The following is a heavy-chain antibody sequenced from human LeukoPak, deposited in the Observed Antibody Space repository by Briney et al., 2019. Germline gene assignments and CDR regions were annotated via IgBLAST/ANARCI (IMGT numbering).Heavy chain of an antibody. CDR2: INPSSGGT. CDR3: ARDTSGYSGYMDV. V-gene: IGHV1-2*02. Sequence: GASVKVTCKASGYTFTGYYMHWVRQAPGQGLEWMGWINPSSGGTNYAQKLQGRVTMTTDTSTSTAYMELRSLRSDDTAVYYCARDTSGYSGYMDVWGKGTTVTISS. J-gene: IGHJ6*03. CDR1: GYTFTGYY. D-gene: IGHD6-13*01.